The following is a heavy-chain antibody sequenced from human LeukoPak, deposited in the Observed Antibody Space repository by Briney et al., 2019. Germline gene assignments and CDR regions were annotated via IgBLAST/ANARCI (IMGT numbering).Heavy chain of an antibody. V-gene: IGHV4-34*01. CDR2: INHSGST. D-gene: IGHD2-2*01. CDR3: ARAISTRFIVVVPASDAFDI. J-gene: IGHJ3*02. Sequence: GSLRLSCAASGFTFSSYWMSWVRQAPGKGLEWIGEINHSGSTNYNPSLKSRVTISVDTSKNQFSLKLSSVTAADTAVYYCARAISTRFIVVVPASDAFDIWGQGTMVTVSS. CDR1: GFTFSSYW.